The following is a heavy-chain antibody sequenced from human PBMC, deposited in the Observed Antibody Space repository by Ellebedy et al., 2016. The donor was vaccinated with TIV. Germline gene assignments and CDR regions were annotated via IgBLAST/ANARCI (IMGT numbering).Heavy chain of an antibody. CDR1: GFTFSSYS. J-gene: IGHJ4*02. D-gene: IGHD6-13*01. V-gene: IGHV3-21*01. CDR3: ARGAMAAAGDDY. CDR2: ISNNSNYI. Sequence: GESLKISCPASGFTFSSYSMNWVRQAPGKGLGWVSSISNNSNYIYYADSVRGRFTISRDNAKKSLYLQMNSLRAEDTAVYYCARGAMAAAGDDYWGQGTLVTVSS.